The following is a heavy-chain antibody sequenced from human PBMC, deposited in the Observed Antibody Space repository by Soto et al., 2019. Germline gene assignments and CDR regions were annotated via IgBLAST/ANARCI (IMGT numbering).Heavy chain of an antibody. CDR2: SNSDGSST. Sequence: EVQLVESGGGLVQPGGSLRLSCAASGFTFSTYWMHWVRQAPGKGLVWVARSNSDGSSTTYADSVKGRFTISRDNAKNTLYLQMDSLRPEDTAVYYCARAINADYSFDYWGQGTLVTVSS. CDR1: GFTFSTYW. CDR3: ARAINADYSFDY. D-gene: IGHD4-17*01. V-gene: IGHV3-74*01. J-gene: IGHJ4*02.